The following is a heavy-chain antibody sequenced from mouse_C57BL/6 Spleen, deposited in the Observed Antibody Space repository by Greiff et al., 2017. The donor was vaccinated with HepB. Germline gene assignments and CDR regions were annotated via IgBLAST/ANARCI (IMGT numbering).Heavy chain of an antibody. Sequence: VQLKESGPGLVKPSQSLSLTCSVTGYSITSGYYWNWIRQFPGNKLEWMGYISYDGSNNYNPSLKNRISITRDTSKNQFFLKLNSVTTEDTATYYCARAPTVVAFDYWGQGTTLTVSS. CDR1: GYSITSGYY. CDR3: ARAPTVVAFDY. J-gene: IGHJ2*01. D-gene: IGHD1-1*01. V-gene: IGHV3-6*01. CDR2: ISYDGSN.